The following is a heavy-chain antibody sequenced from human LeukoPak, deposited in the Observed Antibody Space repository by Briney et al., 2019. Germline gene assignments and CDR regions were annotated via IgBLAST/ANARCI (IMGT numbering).Heavy chain of an antibody. CDR1: GFTFSKAW. CDR3: AKGYGPYYYDSSLDI. D-gene: IGHD3-22*01. J-gene: IGHJ3*02. CDR2: IKSKTDGGTT. V-gene: IGHV3-15*01. Sequence: GGSLRLSCAASGFTFSKAWMSWVRQAPGKGLEWVGRIKSKTDGGTTDYAAPVKGRFTISRDDSKNTLYLQMNSLKTEDTAVYYCAKGYGPYYYDSSLDIWGQGTMVTVSS.